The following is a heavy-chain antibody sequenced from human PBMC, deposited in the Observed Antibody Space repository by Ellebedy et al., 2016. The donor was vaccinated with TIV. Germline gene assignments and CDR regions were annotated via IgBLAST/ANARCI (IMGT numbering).Heavy chain of an antibody. CDR1: GFTFSSYW. D-gene: IGHD2-15*01. CDR2: ISSEGSTT. J-gene: IGHJ5*02. V-gene: IGHV3-74*03. CDR3: AKVVKGSLDP. Sequence: GESLKISXAASGFTFSSYWMHWVRQAPGKGLVWVSRISSEGSTTTYADSARGRFTISRDNAKNTLYLQMNSLRAEDTAVYYCAKVVKGSLDPWGQGTLVTVSS.